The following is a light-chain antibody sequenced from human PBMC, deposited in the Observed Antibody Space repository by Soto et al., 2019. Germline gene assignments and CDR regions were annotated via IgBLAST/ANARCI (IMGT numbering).Light chain of an antibody. CDR2: DAS. Sequence: EIVLTQFPATLSLSPGERVTLSCRASQSVSSYLAWYQQKPGQAPRLLIYDASNRATGIPARFGGSGSGTDFTLTISSLEPDDFAVYFCQQRSNWPHTCGQGTKLEIK. CDR3: QQRSNWPHT. J-gene: IGKJ2*01. CDR1: QSVSSY. V-gene: IGKV3-11*01.